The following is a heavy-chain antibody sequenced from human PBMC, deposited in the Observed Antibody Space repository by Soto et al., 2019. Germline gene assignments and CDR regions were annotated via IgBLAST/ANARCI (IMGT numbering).Heavy chain of an antibody. CDR2: ISWNSGSI. CDR3: AKDGTPAAYYYYYYMDV. D-gene: IGHD2-2*01. J-gene: IGHJ6*03. Sequence: SLKISCAASGFTFDDYAMHWVRQAPGKGLEWVSGISWNSGSIGYADSVKGRFTISRDNAKNSLYLQMNSLRAEDTALYYCAKDGTPAAYYYYYYMDVWGKGTTVTVSS. CDR1: GFTFDDYA. V-gene: IGHV3-9*01.